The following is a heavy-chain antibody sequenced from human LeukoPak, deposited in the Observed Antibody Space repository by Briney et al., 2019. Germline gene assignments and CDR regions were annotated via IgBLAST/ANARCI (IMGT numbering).Heavy chain of an antibody. Sequence: GGSLRLSCAVSGFTSSNYGMSWVRQAPGKGLEWVSSISDSGGITYYADSVKGRFTISRDNSKNTLYLQMNSLRAEDTAVYYCAKDYYYDPVDAFDVWGQGTMVSVSS. CDR1: GFTSSNYG. CDR2: ISDSGGIT. J-gene: IGHJ3*01. CDR3: AKDYYYDPVDAFDV. V-gene: IGHV3-23*01. D-gene: IGHD3-22*01.